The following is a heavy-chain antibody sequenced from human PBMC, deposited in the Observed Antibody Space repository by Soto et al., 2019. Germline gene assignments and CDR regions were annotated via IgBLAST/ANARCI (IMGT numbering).Heavy chain of an antibody. CDR1: GYSFTSYW. Sequence: GESLKISCKGSGYSFTSYWIGWVRQMPGKGLEWMGIIYPGDSDTRYSPSFQGQVTISADKSISTAYLQWSSLKASDTAMYYCARPGAYYYDSSGYWDDAFDIWRQGTMVTV. CDR3: ARPGAYYYDSSGYWDDAFDI. V-gene: IGHV5-51*01. CDR2: IYPGDSDT. D-gene: IGHD3-22*01. J-gene: IGHJ3*02.